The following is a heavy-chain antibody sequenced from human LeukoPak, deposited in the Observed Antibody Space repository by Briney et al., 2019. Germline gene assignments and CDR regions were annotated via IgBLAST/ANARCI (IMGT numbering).Heavy chain of an antibody. Sequence: ASVKDSCKASGYTFTTYGISWVRQAPGQGLEWMGWISAYNGNTDYAQNLQGTVTMTTDTSTSTAYMELRSLRSDDTAVYYCARGTYYDYWGQGTLVTVSS. J-gene: IGHJ4*02. CDR1: GYTFTTYG. D-gene: IGHD1-26*01. V-gene: IGHV1-18*01. CDR2: ISAYNGNT. CDR3: ARGTYYDY.